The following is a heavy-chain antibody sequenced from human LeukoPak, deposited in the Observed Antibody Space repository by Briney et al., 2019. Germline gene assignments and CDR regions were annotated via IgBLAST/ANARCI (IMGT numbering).Heavy chain of an antibody. J-gene: IGHJ4*02. CDR1: GGSISSYY. CDR2: IYYSGST. CDR3: ARDGAGSGY. V-gene: IGHV4-59*01. Sequence: SETLSLTCAVSGGSISSYYWSWIRQPPGKGLEWIGYIYYSGSTNYNPSLKSRVTISVDTSKNQFSLKLSSVTAADTAVYYCARDGAGSGYWGQGTLVTVSS. D-gene: IGHD6-19*01.